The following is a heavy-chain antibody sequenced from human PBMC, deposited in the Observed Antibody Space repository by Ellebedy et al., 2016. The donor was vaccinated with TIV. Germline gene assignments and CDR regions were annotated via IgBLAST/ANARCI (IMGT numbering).Heavy chain of an antibody. D-gene: IGHD3-22*01. CDR2: VYHNGTS. Sequence: MPSETLSLTCSLSGASIASPTYFWGWLRLPPGKGLEWIGSVYHNGTSFHNPSLKSRVTLSVDLSMNLFSLKMDSVTAADTAIYYCAADSSGYTNDALDIWGRGTMVSVSS. CDR3: AADSSGYTNDALDI. V-gene: IGHV4-39*02. J-gene: IGHJ3*02. CDR1: GASIASPTYF.